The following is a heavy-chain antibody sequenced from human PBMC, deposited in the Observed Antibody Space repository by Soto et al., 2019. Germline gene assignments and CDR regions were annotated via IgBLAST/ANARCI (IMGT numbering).Heavy chain of an antibody. V-gene: IGHV3-9*01. CDR1: GFPFQHYA. J-gene: IGHJ4*02. Sequence: EVQLVESGGGLVQPGRSLRLSCAASGFPFQHYAMHWVRRSPGKGLERVAGIRWNGDDMGYADSERGRFTISRDNAKNSLYLQMSSLRAEDTGVYYCAQDGGYCSGGNCYFDSWGQGTLVTGSS. CDR3: AQDGGYCSGGNCYFDS. CDR2: IRWNGDDM. D-gene: IGHD2-15*01.